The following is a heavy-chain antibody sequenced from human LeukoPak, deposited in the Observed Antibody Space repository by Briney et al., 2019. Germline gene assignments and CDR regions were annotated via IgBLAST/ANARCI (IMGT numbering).Heavy chain of an antibody. CDR2: IYHSGST. Sequence: SQTLSLTCAVSGGSISSGGYSWSWIRQPPGKGLEWIVYIYHSGSTYYNPSLKSRVTISVDRSKNQFSLKLSSVTAADTAVYYCARGGNSGSYYTHFFDYWGQGTLVTVSS. CDR3: ARGGNSGSYYTHFFDY. J-gene: IGHJ4*02. V-gene: IGHV4-30-2*01. D-gene: IGHD1-26*01. CDR1: GGSISSGGYS.